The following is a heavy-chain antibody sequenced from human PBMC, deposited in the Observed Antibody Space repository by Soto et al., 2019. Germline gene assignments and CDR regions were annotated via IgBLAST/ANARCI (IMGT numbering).Heavy chain of an antibody. CDR3: ASRVWYGLSGGDYYYYYMDV. V-gene: IGHV4-59*01. CDR1: GGSISSYY. J-gene: IGHJ6*03. CDR2: IYYSGST. D-gene: IGHD2-8*02. Sequence: PSETLSLTCTVSGGSISSYYWSWIRQPPGKGLEWIGYIYYSGSTNYNPSLKSRVTISIDTSKNQFSLKLSSVTAADTAVYYCASRVWYGLSGGDYYYYYMDVWGKGTTVTVSS.